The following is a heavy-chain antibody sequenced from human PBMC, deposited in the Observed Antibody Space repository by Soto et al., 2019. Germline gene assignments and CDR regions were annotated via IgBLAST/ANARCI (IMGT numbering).Heavy chain of an antibody. Sequence: QITLKESGPTLVKPTQTLTLTCTFSGFSLSTSGVGVGWIRQPPGKALEWLALIYWDDDKRYSPSLKSRLTITKDTSKNQVVLTMTNMDPVDTAXYYCAHSRAMVRGAPFDYWGQGTLVTVSS. D-gene: IGHD3-10*01. CDR1: GFSLSTSGVG. CDR2: IYWDDDK. CDR3: AHSRAMVRGAPFDY. V-gene: IGHV2-5*02. J-gene: IGHJ4*02.